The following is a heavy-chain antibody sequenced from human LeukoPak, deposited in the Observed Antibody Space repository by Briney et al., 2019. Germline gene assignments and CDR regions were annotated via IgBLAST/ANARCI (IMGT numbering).Heavy chain of an antibody. V-gene: IGHV4-61*02. CDR2: IYHSGST. D-gene: IGHD3-22*01. Sequence: SQTLSLTCTVSGGSISSGSYYWSWIRQPAGKGLEWIGSIYHSGSTYYNPSLKSRVTISVDTSKNQFSLKLSSVTAADTAVYYCARVVQSTDSSGFYLPEYFQHWGQGTLVTVSS. CDR3: ARVVQSTDSSGFYLPEYFQH. CDR1: GGSISSGSYY. J-gene: IGHJ1*01.